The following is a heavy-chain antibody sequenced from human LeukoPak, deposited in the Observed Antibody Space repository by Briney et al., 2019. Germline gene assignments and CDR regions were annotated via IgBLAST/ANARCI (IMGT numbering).Heavy chain of an antibody. D-gene: IGHD6-13*01. CDR3: ARVRQQLRPDY. CDR2: IYYSGST. V-gene: IGHV4-59*08. J-gene: IGHJ4*02. Sequence: PSETLSLTCTVSGGSISSYYWSWIRQPPGEGLEWIGYIYYSGSTNYNPSLKSRVTISVDTSRNQFSLKLSSVTAADTAVYYCARVRQQLRPDYWGQGTLVTVSS. CDR1: GGSISSYY.